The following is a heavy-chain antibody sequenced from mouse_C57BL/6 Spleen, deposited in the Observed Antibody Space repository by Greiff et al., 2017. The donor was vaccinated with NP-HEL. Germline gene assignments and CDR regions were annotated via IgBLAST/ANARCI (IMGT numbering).Heavy chain of an antibody. V-gene: IGHV1-85*01. J-gene: IGHJ4*01. Sequence: QVQLKESGPELVKPGASVKLSCKASGYTFTSYDINWVKQRPGQGLEWIGWIYPGDGRTKYNEKFKGKATLTVDPSSSTAYMELHSLTSEDCAVSFCATSGYPCAFGVDYWGQGTSVTVSS. CDR2: IYPGDGRT. CDR3: ATSGYPCAFGVDY. CDR1: GYTFTSYD. D-gene: IGHD2-2*01.